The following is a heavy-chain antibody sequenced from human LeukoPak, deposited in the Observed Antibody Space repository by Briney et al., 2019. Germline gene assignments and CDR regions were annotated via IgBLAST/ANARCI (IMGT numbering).Heavy chain of an antibody. CDR2: ISGSGGST. D-gene: IGHD3-22*01. CDR3: AKGRVTKTVVEGYFDY. CDR1: GFTSSSYA. Sequence: PGGSLRLSCAASGFTSSSYAMSWVRQAPGKGLEWVSTISGSGGSTYYADSVKGRFTIFRDNSKNTLYLQMNSLRAEDTAVYYCAKGRVTKTVVEGYFDYWGQGTLVTVSS. V-gene: IGHV3-23*01. J-gene: IGHJ4*02.